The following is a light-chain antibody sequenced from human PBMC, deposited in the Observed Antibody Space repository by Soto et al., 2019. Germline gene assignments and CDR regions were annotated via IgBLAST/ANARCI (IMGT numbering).Light chain of an antibody. CDR2: GAS. CDR1: QSVSSNY. V-gene: IGKV3-20*01. J-gene: IGKJ4*01. CDR3: QRYGTSLPLT. Sequence: DIVLTQSPGTLSLSPGDRATLSCRASQSVSSNYLAWYQQKPGQAPRLLIYGASSRATGIPDRFSGSGSGTDFTLTISRLEPEDFAVYYCQRYGTSLPLTFGGGTKVEIK.